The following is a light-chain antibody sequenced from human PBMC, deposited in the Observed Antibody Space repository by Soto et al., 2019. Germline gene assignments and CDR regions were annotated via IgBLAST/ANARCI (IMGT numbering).Light chain of an antibody. V-gene: IGKV1-5*03. CDR2: KSS. J-gene: IGKJ5*01. CDR3: QQYNSYSSIT. Sequence: DIQMTQSPSMLSAFVGDRVTITCRASQSISSWLAWYQQKPGKAPKLLIYKSSSLQSGVPSRFSGSESGTEFTLTISSLQPDDFATYYCQQYNSYSSITFGQGTRLEIK. CDR1: QSISSW.